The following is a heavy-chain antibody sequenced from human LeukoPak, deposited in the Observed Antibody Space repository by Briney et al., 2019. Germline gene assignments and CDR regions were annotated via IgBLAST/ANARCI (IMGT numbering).Heavy chain of an antibody. D-gene: IGHD3-10*01. Sequence: GGALRLSCAASGFTFSDFYMSWIRQTPEKGLWWISHISTTGNIKYYADSVIGRFSISRDNAKNSVYLQMNSLRAEDTAVYYCARDQAITMVRGVILSNAFDIWGQGTMVTVSS. V-gene: IGHV3-11*04. CDR3: ARDQAITMVRGVILSNAFDI. CDR1: GFTFSDFY. J-gene: IGHJ3*02. CDR2: ISTTGNIK.